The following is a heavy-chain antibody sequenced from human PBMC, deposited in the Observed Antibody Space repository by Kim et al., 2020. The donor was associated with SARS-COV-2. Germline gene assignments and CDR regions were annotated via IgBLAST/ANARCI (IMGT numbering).Heavy chain of an antibody. CDR3: ARGLLGIPAALDY. CDR2: MYSSGAK. CDR1: GGSISNHY. Sequence: SVTLSLTCLVSGGSISNHYWSWIRQPPGRGLEWLGYMYSSGAKNYHPSLKSRVTMSLDTSKNQFSLKLTSVTTEDTAVYYCARGLLGIPAALDYWGQG. J-gene: IGHJ4*02. D-gene: IGHD2-2*01. V-gene: IGHV4-4*09.